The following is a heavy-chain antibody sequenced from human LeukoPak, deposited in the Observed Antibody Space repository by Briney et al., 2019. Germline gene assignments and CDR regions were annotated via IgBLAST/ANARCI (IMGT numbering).Heavy chain of an antibody. CDR2: IYYSGST. Sequence: SETLSLTCTVSGGSISSYYWSWIRQPPGKGLEWIGYIYYSGSTNYNPSLKSRVTISVDTSKNQFSLKLSSVTAADTAVYYCARDRPDRSVDYWGQGTLVTVSS. CDR3: ARDRPDRSVDY. CDR1: GGSISSYY. V-gene: IGHV4-59*01. J-gene: IGHJ4*02. D-gene: IGHD1-14*01.